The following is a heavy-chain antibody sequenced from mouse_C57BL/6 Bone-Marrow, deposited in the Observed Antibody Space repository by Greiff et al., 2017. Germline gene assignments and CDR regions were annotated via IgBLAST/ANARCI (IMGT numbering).Heavy chain of an antibody. D-gene: IGHD1-1*01. Sequence: VQLQQSGPELGRPGASVKFSCKASGYTFTSYDLSWVKPRPGQGLEWIGGIYPRDGSTKYNEKFKGKATLTVDTSSRTAYMELHSLTSEDSAVYFCARLEFDGSSGDWYFDVWGTGTTVTVSS. V-gene: IGHV1-85*01. CDR2: IYPRDGST. CDR3: ARLEFDGSSGDWYFDV. CDR1: GYTFTSYD. J-gene: IGHJ1*03.